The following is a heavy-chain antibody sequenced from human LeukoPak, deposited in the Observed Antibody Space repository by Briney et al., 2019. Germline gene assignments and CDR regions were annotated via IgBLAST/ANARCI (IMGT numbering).Heavy chain of an antibody. CDR2: IYYSGST. Sequence: SETLSLTCTVSTVSISGYYWRWLRQPPGKGLEWIGYIYYSGSTSYNPSLKSRVTISVDTSKNQFSLKLSSVTAADTAVYYCARHRIGYYGFFDYWGQGTLVTVSS. D-gene: IGHD1-26*01. V-gene: IGHV4-59*08. CDR1: TVSISGYY. J-gene: IGHJ4*02. CDR3: ARHRIGYYGFFDY.